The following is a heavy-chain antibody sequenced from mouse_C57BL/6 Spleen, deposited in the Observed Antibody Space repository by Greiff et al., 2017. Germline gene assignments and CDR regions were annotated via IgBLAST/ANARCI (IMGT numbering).Heavy chain of an antibody. CDR1: GFTFTDYY. CDR2: IRNKANGYTT. V-gene: IGHV7-3*01. J-gene: IGHJ4*01. CDR3: AREGPYYAMDY. Sequence: EVQLQESGGGLVQPGGSLSLSCAASGFTFTDYYMSWVRQPPGKALEWLGFIRNKANGYTTEYSASVKGRFTISRDNSQSILYLQMNALRAEDSATYYCAREGPYYAMDYWGQGTSVTVSS.